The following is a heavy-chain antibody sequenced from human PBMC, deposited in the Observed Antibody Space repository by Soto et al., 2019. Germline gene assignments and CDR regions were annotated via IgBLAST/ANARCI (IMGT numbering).Heavy chain of an antibody. Sequence: PSETLSLTCTVSGGSISSGGYYWSWIRQHPGKGLEWIGYIYYSGSTYYNPSLKSRVTISVDTSKNQFSLKLSSVTAADTAVYYCASRNSGSFPLDSWGQGTLVTVSS. D-gene: IGHD1-26*01. J-gene: IGHJ4*02. V-gene: IGHV4-31*03. CDR1: GGSISSGGYY. CDR2: IYYSGST. CDR3: ASRNSGSFPLDS.